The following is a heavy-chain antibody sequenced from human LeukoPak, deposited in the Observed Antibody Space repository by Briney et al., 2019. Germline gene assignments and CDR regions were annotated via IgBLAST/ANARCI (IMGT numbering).Heavy chain of an antibody. CDR3: ARVGFRSGWGFDS. CDR1: NYSISSGYY. J-gene: IGHJ4*02. V-gene: IGHV4-38-2*02. CDR2: IYNSGTT. D-gene: IGHD6-25*01. Sequence: SETLSLTCSVSNYSISSGYYWGWIRLPPGKGPEWIGNIYNSGTTYHNPSLKSRLTISVDLSKNQFSLKMSSVTAADTAMYYCARVGFRSGWGFDSWGRGTLVTVSS.